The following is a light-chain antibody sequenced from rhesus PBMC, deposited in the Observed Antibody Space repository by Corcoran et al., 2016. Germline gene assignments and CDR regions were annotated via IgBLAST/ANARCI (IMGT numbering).Light chain of an antibody. Sequence: DIQMTQSPSSLSASVGDRVTITCRASQGITNDLAWYQQKPGETPKLLIYEASSLQSGIPSRFSGSGSGTDFTLTISCLQSEDFATYYCQHYYSTPCSFGQGTKVEIK. J-gene: IGKJ2*01. CDR3: QHYYSTPCS. CDR1: QGITND. V-gene: IGKV1-25*01. CDR2: EAS.